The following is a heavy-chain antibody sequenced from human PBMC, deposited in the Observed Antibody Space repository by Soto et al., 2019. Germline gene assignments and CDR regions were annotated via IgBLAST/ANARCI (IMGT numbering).Heavy chain of an antibody. J-gene: IGHJ4*02. CDR1: GSGFTFSDHY. CDR3: SKGGDSSGWYMDFDY. D-gene: IGHD6-19*01. V-gene: IGHV3-72*01. CDR2: ITNKANGYTT. Sequence: GGSLRLSCVASGSGFTFSDHYMDWVRQAPGKGLDWVGRITNKANGYTTEYAASVNGRFTISRDNSKNTLYLQMNSLRAEDTAVYFCSKGGDSSGWYMDFDYWGQGTLVTVST.